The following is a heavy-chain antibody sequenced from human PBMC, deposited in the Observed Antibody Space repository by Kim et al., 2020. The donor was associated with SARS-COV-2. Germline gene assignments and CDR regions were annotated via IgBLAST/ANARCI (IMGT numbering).Heavy chain of an antibody. CDR1: GFTFSSYA. J-gene: IGHJ4*02. CDR2: ISGSGGST. D-gene: IGHD3-10*01. CDR3: AKEKWGNYYGSGRYYFDY. V-gene: IGHV3-23*01. Sequence: GGSLRLSCAASGFTFSSYAMSWVRQAPGKGLEWVSAISGSGGSTYYADSVKGRFTISRDNSKNTLYLQMNSLRAEDTAVYYCAKEKWGNYYGSGRYYFDYWGQGTLVTVSS.